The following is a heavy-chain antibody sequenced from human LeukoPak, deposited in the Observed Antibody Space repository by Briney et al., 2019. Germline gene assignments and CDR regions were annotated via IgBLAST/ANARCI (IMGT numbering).Heavy chain of an antibody. J-gene: IGHJ6*03. Sequence: ASVKVSCKASGYTFTGYYMHWVRQAPGQGLEWMGWINPNSGGTNYVQKFQGRVTMTRDTSISTAYMELSRLRSDDTAVYYCATLTARGPSYYMDVWGKGTTVTISS. CDR3: ATLTARGPSYYMDV. CDR1: GYTFTGYY. CDR2: INPNSGGT. V-gene: IGHV1-2*02.